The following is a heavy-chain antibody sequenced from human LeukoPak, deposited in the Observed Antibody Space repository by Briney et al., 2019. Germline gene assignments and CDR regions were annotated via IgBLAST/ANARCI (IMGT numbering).Heavy chain of an antibody. D-gene: IGHD3-10*01. V-gene: IGHV5-51*01. CDR1: GYSFTSYW. CDR2: IYPGDSDT. CDR3: ARRRVRGLIIPPEDYFDY. Sequence: GESLKISCKGSGYSFTSYWIGWVRQMPGKGLEWMGIIYPGDSDTRYSPSFQGQVTISADKSISTAYLQWSSLKASDTAMYYCARRRVRGLIIPPEDYFDYWGQGTLVTVSS. J-gene: IGHJ4*02.